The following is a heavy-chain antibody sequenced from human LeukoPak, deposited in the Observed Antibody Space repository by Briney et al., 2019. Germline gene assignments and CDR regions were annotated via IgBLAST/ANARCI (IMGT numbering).Heavy chain of an antibody. V-gene: IGHV4-59*01. CDR3: ATKGARASVVAPAARGAFDI. D-gene: IGHD2-2*01. Sequence: SETLSLTCTVSGGSISSYYWSWIRQPPGKGLEWIGYIYYSGSTNYNPSLKSRVTISVDTSKNQFSLKLSSVTAADTAVYYCATKGARASVVAPAARGAFDIWGQGTMVTVSS. CDR1: GGSISSYY. J-gene: IGHJ3*02. CDR2: IYYSGST.